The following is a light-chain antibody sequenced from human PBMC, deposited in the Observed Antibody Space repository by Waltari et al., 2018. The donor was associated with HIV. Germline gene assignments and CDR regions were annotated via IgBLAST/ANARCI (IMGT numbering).Light chain of an antibody. V-gene: IGLV2-8*01. CDR2: EVN. J-gene: IGLJ1*01. CDR3: SSYAGNNNYV. CDR1: RRDIGTYTH. Sequence: QPALTQPPSAPGSPGQSVTISCTGTRRDIGTYTHVSWSPQHPGRAPNLLIYEVNTRPSGVPDRFSGSKSANTASLTVSGLQVADEADYYCSSYAGNNNYVFGTGTRVTVL.